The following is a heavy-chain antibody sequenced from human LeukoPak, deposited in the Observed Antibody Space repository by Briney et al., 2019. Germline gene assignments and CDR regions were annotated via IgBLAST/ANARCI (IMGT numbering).Heavy chain of an antibody. CDR3: AIWFGELGDYFDY. Sequence: SGTLSLTCAVSGGSISSSNWWSWVRQPPGKGLEWIGEIYHSGSTNYNPSLKSRVTISVDTSKNQFSLKLNSVTAADTAVYYCAIWFGELGDYFDYWGQGTLVTVSS. J-gene: IGHJ4*02. CDR2: IYHSGST. D-gene: IGHD3-10*01. CDR1: GGSISSSNW. V-gene: IGHV4-4*02.